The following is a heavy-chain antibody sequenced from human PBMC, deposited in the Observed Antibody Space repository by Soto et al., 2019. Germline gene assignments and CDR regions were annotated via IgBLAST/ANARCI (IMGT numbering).Heavy chain of an antibody. V-gene: IGHV1-18*01. D-gene: IGHD2-15*01. Sequence: QVQLVQSGAEVKKPGASVKVSCKASGYTFTSYGISWVRQAPGQGREWMRWISAYNGNTNYAQKLQGRVTMTTDTSTSTSHMELRSLRSDDTAVYYCARGGRCSGGSCYNWYFDLWGRGTMVTVSS. J-gene: IGHJ2*01. CDR3: ARGGRCSGGSCYNWYFDL. CDR2: ISAYNGNT. CDR1: GYTFTSYG.